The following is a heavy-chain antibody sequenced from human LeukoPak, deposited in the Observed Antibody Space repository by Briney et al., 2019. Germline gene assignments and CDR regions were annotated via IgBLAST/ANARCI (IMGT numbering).Heavy chain of an antibody. Sequence: GGSLRLSCAASGFSVTVNSMSWVRQAPGKGLEWVANIKQDGSEKYYVDSVKGRFTISRDNAKNSLYLQMNSLRVEDTAVYYCARDNYYDSSGLGYWGQGTLVTVSS. CDR1: GFSVTVNS. V-gene: IGHV3-7*01. CDR2: IKQDGSEK. CDR3: ARDNYYDSSGLGY. D-gene: IGHD3-22*01. J-gene: IGHJ4*02.